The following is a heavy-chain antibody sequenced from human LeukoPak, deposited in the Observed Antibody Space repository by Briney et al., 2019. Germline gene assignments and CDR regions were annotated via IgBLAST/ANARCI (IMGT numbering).Heavy chain of an antibody. CDR2: IYPGDSDT. V-gene: IGHV5-51*01. J-gene: IGHJ6*03. CDR1: GYSFTSYW. Sequence: GESLKISCKGSGYSFTSYWIGWVRQMPGKGLGWMGIIYPGDSDTRYSPSFQGQVNISADKSISTPYLQWSSLKASDTATYYCARTMYSSSWKYYMDVWGKGTTVTVSS. D-gene: IGHD6-13*01. CDR3: ARTMYSSSWKYYMDV.